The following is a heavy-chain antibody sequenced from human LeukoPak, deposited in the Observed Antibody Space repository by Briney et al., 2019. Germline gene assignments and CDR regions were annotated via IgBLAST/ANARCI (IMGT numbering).Heavy chain of an antibody. Sequence: GGSLRLSCAASGFTFSSYGMNWVRQAPGKGLEWVSSISSSSSYIYYADSVKGRFTISRDNAKNSLYLQMNSLRAEDTAVYYCASVGLPGFDYWGQGTLVTVSS. V-gene: IGHV3-21*01. CDR3: ASVGLPGFDY. D-gene: IGHD5-12*01. J-gene: IGHJ4*02. CDR1: GFTFSSYG. CDR2: ISSSSSYI.